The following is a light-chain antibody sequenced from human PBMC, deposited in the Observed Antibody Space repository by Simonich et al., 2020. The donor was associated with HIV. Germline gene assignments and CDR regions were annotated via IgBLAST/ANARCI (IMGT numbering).Light chain of an antibody. V-gene: IGKV3-11*01. CDR3: QQRSNYPIT. Sequence: EIVLTQSPATLSLSPGERATLSCRASQSVSSYLAWYQQKPGQAPRLLIYDASNRATGIPARLSGSGSGTDFTLTISSLEPEDFAVYYCQQRSNYPITFGQGTRLEIK. CDR2: DAS. CDR1: QSVSSY. J-gene: IGKJ5*01.